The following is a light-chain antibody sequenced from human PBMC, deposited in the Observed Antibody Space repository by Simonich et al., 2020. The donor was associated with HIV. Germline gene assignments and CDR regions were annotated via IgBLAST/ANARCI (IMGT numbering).Light chain of an antibody. CDR1: QSVLYSSNNKNY. Sequence: DIVMTQSPDSLAVSLGERATINCKSRQSVLYSSNNKNYLAWYQQKPGQPPKLLIYCASTRESGVPDRFSGSGSGTDFTLTISSLQAEDVAVYYCQQYYSTPISFGQGTRLEIK. V-gene: IGKV4-1*01. CDR2: CAS. J-gene: IGKJ5*01. CDR3: QQYYSTPIS.